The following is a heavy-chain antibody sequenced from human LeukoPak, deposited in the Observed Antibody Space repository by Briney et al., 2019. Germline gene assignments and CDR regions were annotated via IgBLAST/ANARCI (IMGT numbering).Heavy chain of an antibody. Sequence: GGSLRLSCAASGFTFSNAWMSWVRQAPGKGLEWVGRIKSKTDGGTTDYAAPVKGRFTISRDDSKNTLYLQMNSLRAEDTAVYYCAKEIEPADYWGQGTLVTVSS. CDR3: AKEIEPADY. J-gene: IGHJ4*02. CDR1: GFTFSNAW. CDR2: IKSKTDGGTT. V-gene: IGHV3-15*01.